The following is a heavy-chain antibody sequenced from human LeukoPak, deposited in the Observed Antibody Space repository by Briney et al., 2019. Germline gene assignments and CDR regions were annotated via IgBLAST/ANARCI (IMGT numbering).Heavy chain of an antibody. CDR1: GFTFSSYS. J-gene: IGHJ4*02. Sequence: GGSLRLSCAASGFTFSSYSMSWVRQAPGKGLEWVSLTSSGSSSIYYADSVKGRLTISRDNAKNSLYLQMNSLRAEDTAVYYCARYNSGWFDYWGQGSLVTVSS. V-gene: IGHV3-21*01. CDR3: ARYNSGWFDY. CDR2: TSSGSSSI. D-gene: IGHD6-19*01.